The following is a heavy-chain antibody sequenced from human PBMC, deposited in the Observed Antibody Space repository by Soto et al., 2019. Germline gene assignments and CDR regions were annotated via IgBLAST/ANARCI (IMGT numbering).Heavy chain of an antibody. CDR2: IGGSGRTT. V-gene: IGHV3-23*01. Sequence: GGSLRLSCAACALTFNNYAMSWVLQAPGKGLEWVSGIGGSGRTTYYADSVKGRFTISRDNSNNTLFLQMNSLRAEDTAVYYCAKSRYYDSSGDFYDYWGQGTLVTVSS. CDR1: ALTFNNYA. J-gene: IGHJ4*02. CDR3: AKSRYYDSSGDFYDY. D-gene: IGHD3-22*01.